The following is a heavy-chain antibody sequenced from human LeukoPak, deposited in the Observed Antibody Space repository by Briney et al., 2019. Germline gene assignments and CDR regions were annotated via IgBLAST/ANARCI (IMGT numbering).Heavy chain of an antibody. CDR2: INPNSGGT. D-gene: IGHD4-11*01. J-gene: IGHJ6*03. CDR3: ARAAGDYSYYYYYMDV. Sequence: ASVKVSCKASGYTFTGYYMHWVRQAPGQGLEWMGWINPNSGGTNYAQKFQGRVTMTRDTPISTAYMELSRLRSDVTAVYYCARAAGDYSYYYYYMDVWGKGTTVTVSS. CDR1: GYTFTGYY. V-gene: IGHV1-2*02.